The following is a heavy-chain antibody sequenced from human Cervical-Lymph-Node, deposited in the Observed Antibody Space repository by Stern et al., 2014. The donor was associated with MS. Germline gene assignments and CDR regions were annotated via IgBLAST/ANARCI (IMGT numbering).Heavy chain of an antibody. Sequence: EQLVQSAADVKKPGSSVRVSCKTSGDISWLRQAPGQGLEYMGGIIRPVGPTHYTQRFHGRLPIPTDASTNSTYNEPGRLPSGDTAVYYCARGAGDNWFDPWGQGTLVSVSS. CDR3: ARGAGDNWFDP. D-gene: IGHD3-10*01. J-gene: IGHJ5*02. CDR1: GD. CDR2: IIRPVGPT. V-gene: IGHV1-69*01.